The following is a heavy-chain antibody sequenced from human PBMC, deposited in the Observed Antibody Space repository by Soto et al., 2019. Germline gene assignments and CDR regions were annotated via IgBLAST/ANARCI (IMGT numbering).Heavy chain of an antibody. J-gene: IGHJ6*03. D-gene: IGHD3-3*01. CDR3: ASSPITIFGVVTERYYYYYYMDV. CDR2: ISSSSSYI. Sequence: VQLVESGGGLVKPGGSLRLSCAASGFTFSSHSMNWVRQAPGKGLEWVSSISSSSSYIYYADSVKGRFTISRDNAKNSLYLQMNSLRAEDTAVYYCASSPITIFGVVTERYYYYYYMDVWGKGTTVTVSS. CDR1: GFTFSSHS. V-gene: IGHV3-21*01.